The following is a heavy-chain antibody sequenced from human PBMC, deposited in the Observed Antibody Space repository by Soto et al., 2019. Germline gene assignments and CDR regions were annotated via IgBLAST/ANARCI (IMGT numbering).Heavy chain of an antibody. Sequence: WSLRLSCAASGFTFSSNSMNWVRQAPGKGLEWVSSISSSSSYIYYADSVKGRFTISRDNAKNSLYLQMNSLRAEDTAVYYCARGDIVVVPAAILRTPDHYYYYGMDVWGQGTTVTVSS. J-gene: IGHJ6*02. V-gene: IGHV3-21*01. CDR1: GFTFSSNS. D-gene: IGHD2-2*02. CDR2: ISSSSSYI. CDR3: ARGDIVVVPAAILRTPDHYYYYGMDV.